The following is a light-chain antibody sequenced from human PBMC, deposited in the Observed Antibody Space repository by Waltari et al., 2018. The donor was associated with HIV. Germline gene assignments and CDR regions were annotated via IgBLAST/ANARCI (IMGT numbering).Light chain of an antibody. V-gene: IGLV1-44*01. CDR2: GTS. CDR3: AAWDDSLGGPV. Sequence: SVLTQPPSASGTPGQRVTISCSVGSSNIGSSPVHWFQHLPGTAPKLLIYGTSDRPSGVPDRFSGSKSGTSASLAITRLQSEDEADYYCAAWDDSLGGPVFGGGTKLTVL. J-gene: IGLJ2*01. CDR1: SSNIGSSP.